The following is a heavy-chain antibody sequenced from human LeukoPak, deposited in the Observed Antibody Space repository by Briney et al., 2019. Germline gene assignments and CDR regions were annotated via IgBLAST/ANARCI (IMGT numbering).Heavy chain of an antibody. D-gene: IGHD2-15*01. V-gene: IGHV4-34*01. Sequence: SETLSLTCAVYGGSFSGYYWSWIRQPPGQGLEWIGEINHSGSTNYNPSLKSRVTISVDTSKNQFSLKLSSVTAADTAVYYCARGRVVVAATRTKGWFDPWGQGTLVTVSS. J-gene: IGHJ5*02. CDR3: ARGRVVVAATRTKGWFDP. CDR1: GGSFSGYY. CDR2: INHSGST.